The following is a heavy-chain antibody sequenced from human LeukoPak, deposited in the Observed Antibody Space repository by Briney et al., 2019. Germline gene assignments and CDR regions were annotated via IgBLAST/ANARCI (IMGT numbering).Heavy chain of an antibody. V-gene: IGHV3-20*04. CDR1: GFTFDNYG. CDR2: VNSNGDRT. J-gene: IGHJ5*02. Sequence: RPGESLRLSCAASGFTFDNYGMSWIRQAPGKGLEWVSGVNSNGDRTAYADSVKGRFTISRDNAKKHLYLQMNSLRVEDTALYYCAAGYWFDPWGQGTLVTVSS. CDR3: AAGYWFDP.